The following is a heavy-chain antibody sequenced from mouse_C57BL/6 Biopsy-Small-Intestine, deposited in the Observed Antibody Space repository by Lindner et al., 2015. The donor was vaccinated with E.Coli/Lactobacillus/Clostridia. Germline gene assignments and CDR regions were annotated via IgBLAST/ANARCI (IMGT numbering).Heavy chain of an antibody. J-gene: IGHJ4*01. Sequence: EVQLQESGGGLVQPKGSLKLSCAASGFSFNTYAMNWVRQAPGKGLEWVARIRSKSNNYATYYADSVKDRFTISRDDSEGMLYLQMNNLKTEDTAMYYCVRYDYDYYAMDYWGQGTSVTVSS. CDR2: IRSKSNNYAT. V-gene: IGHV10-1*01. CDR1: GFSFNTYA. CDR3: VRYDYDYYAMDY. D-gene: IGHD2-4*01.